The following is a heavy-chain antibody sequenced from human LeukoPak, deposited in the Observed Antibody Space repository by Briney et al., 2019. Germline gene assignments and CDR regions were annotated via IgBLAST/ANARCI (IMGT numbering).Heavy chain of an antibody. Sequence: SETLSLTCTVSGGSISSYYWSWIWQPPGKGLEWIGNMYYSGSTNYNPSLESRVTISVDTSKNQFSLKLSSVTAADTAVYYCACFSSSWYPYYYGMDVWGQGTTVTVSS. J-gene: IGHJ6*02. D-gene: IGHD6-13*01. CDR1: GGSISSYY. V-gene: IGHV4-59*01. CDR2: MYYSGST. CDR3: ACFSSSWYPYYYGMDV.